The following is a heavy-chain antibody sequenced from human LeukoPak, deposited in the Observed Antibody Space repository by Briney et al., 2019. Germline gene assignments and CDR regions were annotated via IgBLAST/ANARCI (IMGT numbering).Heavy chain of an antibody. D-gene: IGHD4-17*01. CDR2: ISSSSSYI. J-gene: IGHJ4*02. CDR1: GFTFSSYS. V-gene: IGHV3-21*01. CDR3: ARRSQPNDDYGDLNTIDY. Sequence: GVLRLSCAASGFTFSSYSMNWVRQAPGKGLEWVSSISSSSSYIYYADSVKGRFTISRDNAKNSLYLQMNSLRAEDTAVYYCARRSQPNDDYGDLNTIDYWGQGTLVTVSS.